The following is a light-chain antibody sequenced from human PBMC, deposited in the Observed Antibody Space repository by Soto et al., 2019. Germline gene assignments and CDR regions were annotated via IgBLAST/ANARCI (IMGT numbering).Light chain of an antibody. CDR1: QSIGSD. Sequence: EIVMTQSPATLSVSPGERATLSCRASQSIGSDLAWYQQTPGQAPRLLIYGASTRATGIPARFSGSGSVTEFTLTISSLQSEDFAVYYCHHYNNWPPWTFGQGTKVDIK. V-gene: IGKV3-15*01. CDR2: GAS. J-gene: IGKJ1*01. CDR3: HHYNNWPPWT.